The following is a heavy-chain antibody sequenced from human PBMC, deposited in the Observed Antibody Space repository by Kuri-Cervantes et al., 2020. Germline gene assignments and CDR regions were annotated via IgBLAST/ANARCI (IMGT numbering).Heavy chain of an antibody. Sequence: GSLRLSCAASGFTFSSYGMHWVRQAPGKGLEWVAVISYDGSNKYYADSVKGRFTISRDNSKNTLFLQMNSLRAEDTALYYCARGANWHFNPHFDYWGQGTLVTVSS. CDR2: ISYDGSNK. CDR1: GFTFSSYG. CDR3: ARGANWHFNPHFDY. V-gene: IGHV3-30*03. J-gene: IGHJ4*02. D-gene: IGHD1-7*01.